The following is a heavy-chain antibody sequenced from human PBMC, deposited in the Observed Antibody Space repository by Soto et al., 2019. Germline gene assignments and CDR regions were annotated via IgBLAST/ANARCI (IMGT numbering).Heavy chain of an antibody. V-gene: IGHV1-18*01. J-gene: IGHJ4*02. CDR1: GYTFTSYG. D-gene: IGHD1-1*01. CDR2: SSAPNGNT. Sequence: QVHLVQSGAEVKKPGASVKVSCKASGYTFTSYGITWVRQAPGQGLEWMGWSSAPNGNTDYAQKLQGRVIVTRDTSTSTAYMELRSLRSDDTAVYYCARGRYGDYWGQGALVTVSS. CDR3: ARGRYGDY.